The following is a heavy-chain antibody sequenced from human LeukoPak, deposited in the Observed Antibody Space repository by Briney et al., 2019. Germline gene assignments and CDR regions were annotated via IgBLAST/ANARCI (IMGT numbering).Heavy chain of an antibody. CDR1: GFTFSSYL. J-gene: IGHJ6*03. CDR2: IYNDGSST. V-gene: IGHV3-74*01. CDR3: VRDYHYYIDV. Sequence: GGSLRLSCVASGFTFSSYLMQWVRQTPGKGLVSVSYIYNDGSSTSYADSVKGRFTVSRDNAKNTLYLQMNSLRAEDTAIYYCVRDYHYYIDVWGKGTTVIVSS.